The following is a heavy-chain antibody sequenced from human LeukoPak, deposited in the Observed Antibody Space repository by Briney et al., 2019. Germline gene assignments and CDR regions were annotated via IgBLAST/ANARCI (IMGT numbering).Heavy chain of an antibody. CDR1: GFIFSHYA. CDR3: ARGTQRGFDYSNSLQY. V-gene: IGHV3-33*01. D-gene: IGHD4-11*01. CDR2: IWSDGTNR. J-gene: IGHJ4*02. Sequence: GGSLRLSCAESGFIFSHYAQHWVRQAPGKGLEWVAVIWSDGTNRYYGDSVKGRFSISRDDSQKRVFLQMNNLRADDTAVYYCARGTQRGFDYSNSLQYWGQGALVTVSS.